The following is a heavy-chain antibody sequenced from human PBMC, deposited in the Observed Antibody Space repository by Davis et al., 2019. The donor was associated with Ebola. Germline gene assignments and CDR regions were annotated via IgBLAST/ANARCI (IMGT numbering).Heavy chain of an antibody. J-gene: IGHJ4*02. Sequence: PGGSLRLSCTDSVITFSSYAMTWVRQSPGKGLEWVSAISGSGGSTYYADSVKGRFTISRDNSKKTLYLQMNSLRAEDTAVYYCAKGGNYGDYSGWGQGTLVTVSS. V-gene: IGHV3-23*01. D-gene: IGHD4-17*01. CDR1: VITFSSYA. CDR3: AKGGNYGDYSG. CDR2: ISGSGGST.